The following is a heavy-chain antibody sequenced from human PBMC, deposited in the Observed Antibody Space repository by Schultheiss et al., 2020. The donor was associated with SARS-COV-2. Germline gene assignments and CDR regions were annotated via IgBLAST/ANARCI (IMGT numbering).Heavy chain of an antibody. CDR2: IDEDGTTT. J-gene: IGHJ5*02. CDR3: AKDSLEIRARWFDP. D-gene: IGHD3-16*01. CDR1: GFTFSRYW. V-gene: IGHV3-74*01. Sequence: GGSLRLSCAASGFTFSRYWMHWVRQVPGKGLVWVSRIDEDGTTTNYADSVKGRFTISRDNAKNSLYLQMNSLRAEDTAVYYCAKDSLEIRARWFDPWGQGTLVTVSS.